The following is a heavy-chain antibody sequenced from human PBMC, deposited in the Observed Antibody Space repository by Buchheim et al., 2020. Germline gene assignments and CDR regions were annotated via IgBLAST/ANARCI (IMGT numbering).Heavy chain of an antibody. CDR3: ARDFYSSGWYGYYYYGMDV. J-gene: IGHJ6*02. CDR1: GFTFRDSY. Sequence: QVQLVETGGGLVKPGGSLRLSCADSGFTFRDSYMSWIRQAPGKGLEWVSYISTSSSTIYYGDSVKGRFTISRDNAENSLYLQMNSLRAEDTAVYYCARDFYSSGWYGYYYYGMDVWGQGTT. V-gene: IGHV3-11*04. D-gene: IGHD6-19*01. CDR2: ISTSSSTI.